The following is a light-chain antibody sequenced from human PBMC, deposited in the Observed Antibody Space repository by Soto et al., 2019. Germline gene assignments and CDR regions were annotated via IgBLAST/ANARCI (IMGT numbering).Light chain of an antibody. J-gene: IGKJ4*01. V-gene: IGKV1-39*01. CDR2: AAS. CDR1: QSISSY. CDR3: QQSYSGPLT. Sequence: IQVTQSPSSLSASVGDRVTITCRASQSISSYLNWYQQKPGKAPKVLIYAASSLQSGVPSRFSGIGSGTDFTLSISSLQPEDFATYYCQQSYSGPLTFGGGTKVDIK.